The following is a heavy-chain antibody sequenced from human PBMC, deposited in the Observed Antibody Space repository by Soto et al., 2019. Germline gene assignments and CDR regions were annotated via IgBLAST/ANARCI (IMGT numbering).Heavy chain of an antibody. J-gene: IGHJ4*02. CDR1: GGTFSSYA. D-gene: IGHD2-2*01. V-gene: IGHV1-69*01. Sequence: QVQLVQSGAEVKKPGSSVKVSCKASGGTFSSYAISWVRQAPGQGLEWMGGIIPIYGTANYAQKFHGRVTITADESTSTAYMELISLRSEDKAVYYCAREGYCSSTSCPTFDYWGQGTLVTFSS. CDR3: AREGYCSSTSCPTFDY. CDR2: IIPIYGTA.